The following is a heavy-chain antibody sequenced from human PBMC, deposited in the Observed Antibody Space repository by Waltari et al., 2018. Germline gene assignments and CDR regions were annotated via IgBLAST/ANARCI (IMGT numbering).Heavy chain of an antibody. D-gene: IGHD3-22*01. CDR3: ARLYDSSAYYNTSLDP. J-gene: IGHJ5*02. CDR2: IRGHTGDT. V-gene: IGHV1-18*01. CDR1: GYTFSNYG. Sequence: QVQLVQSGAEVRKPGASVTVSCKASGYTFSNYGIAWVRQAPGQGLEWMGWIRGHTGDTIYAREFEGRLTVTTNTSPNTAHMELRSLRSDDTAVYYCARLYDSSAYYNTSLDPWGQGALVTVSS.